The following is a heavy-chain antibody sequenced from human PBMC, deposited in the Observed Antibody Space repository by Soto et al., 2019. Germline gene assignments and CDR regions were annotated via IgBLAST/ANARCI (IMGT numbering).Heavy chain of an antibody. CDR2: ISTNGRST. V-gene: IGHV3-64D*06. Sequence: PGGSLRLSCSASGFSFSDSAMHWVRQAPGKRLEYVSAISTNGRSTYYADSVRGRFTISRDNSKNTVHLQMSSLRAEDTAVYYCLRDIFGVVIFDSWGQGT. CDR3: LRDIFGVVIFDS. CDR1: GFSFSDSA. J-gene: IGHJ4*02. D-gene: IGHD3-3*01.